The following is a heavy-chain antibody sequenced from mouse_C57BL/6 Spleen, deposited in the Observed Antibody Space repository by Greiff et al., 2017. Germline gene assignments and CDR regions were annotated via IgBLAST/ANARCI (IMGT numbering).Heavy chain of an antibody. CDR3: ARGYYGYGWFAY. CDR2: IYPGSGNT. D-gene: IGHD2-2*01. Sequence: VQLQQSGAELVRPGASVKLSCKASGYTFTDYYINWVKQRPGQGLEWIARIYPGSGNTYYNEKFKGKATLTAEKSSSTAYMQLSSLTSEDSAVYFCARGYYGYGWFAYGGQGTLVTVSA. J-gene: IGHJ3*01. V-gene: IGHV1-76*01. CDR1: GYTFTDYY.